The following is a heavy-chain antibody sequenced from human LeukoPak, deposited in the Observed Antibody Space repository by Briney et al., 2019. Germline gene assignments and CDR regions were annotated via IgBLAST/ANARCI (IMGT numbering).Heavy chain of an antibody. J-gene: IGHJ4*02. V-gene: IGHV3-53*05. CDR2: IYSDGST. CDR1: GFSVSSNY. D-gene: IGHD6-25*01. CDR3: TDAAAG. Sequence: GGSLRLSCAASGFSVSSNYVTWVRQPPGKGLEWVSVIYSDGSTYYADSMKGRFTISRDNSKNTLYLQMNSLRVEDTAVYYCTDAAAGWGQGTLVTVSS.